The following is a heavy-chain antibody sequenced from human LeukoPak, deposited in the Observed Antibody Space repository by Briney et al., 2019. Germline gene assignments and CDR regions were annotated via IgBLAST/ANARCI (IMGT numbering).Heavy chain of an antibody. CDR1: GFTVSSNY. V-gene: IGHV3-53*01. Sequence: GGSLRLSCAASGFTVSSNYMSWVRQAPGKGLEWVSVIYSGGSTYYADSVKGRFTISRDNSKNTLYLQMNSLRAEDTAVYYCARLFWNDDPYYFDYWGQGTLVTVSS. CDR2: IYSGGST. CDR3: ARLFWNDDPYYFDY. J-gene: IGHJ4*02. D-gene: IGHD1-1*01.